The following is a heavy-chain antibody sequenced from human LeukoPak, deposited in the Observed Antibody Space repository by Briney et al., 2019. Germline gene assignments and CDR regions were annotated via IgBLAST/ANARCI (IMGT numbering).Heavy chain of an antibody. J-gene: IGHJ4*02. V-gene: IGHV3-7*01. CDR1: GFTFSFSDYW. CDR2: IKPDGGEK. Sequence: GGSLRLSCVGSGFTFSFSDYWMTWVRQAPGKGLEWVANIKPDGGEKNYVDSVKGRFTISRDNAKNSLYLQMNSLRAEDTAVYYCARFYAGGFYDVGGRGTLVPVS. CDR3: ARFYAGGFYDV. D-gene: IGHD3-3*01.